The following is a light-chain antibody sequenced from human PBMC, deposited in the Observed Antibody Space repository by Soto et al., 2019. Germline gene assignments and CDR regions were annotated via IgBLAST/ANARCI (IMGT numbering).Light chain of an antibody. J-gene: IGKJ4*01. CDR3: QKYNSPPLT. CDR2: AAS. Sequence: DIQMTQSPSSLSASLGDRVTITCRASQGIGVYLAWFQQRPGRVPSLLIYAASTLQSGVPSWFSGSGSGTDFTLTISSLQPEDVATYYCQKYNSPPLTFGGGTKVEIK. V-gene: IGKV1-27*01. CDR1: QGIGVY.